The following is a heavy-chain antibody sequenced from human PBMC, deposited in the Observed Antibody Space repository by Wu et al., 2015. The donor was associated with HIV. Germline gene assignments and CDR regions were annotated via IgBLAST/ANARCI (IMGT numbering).Heavy chain of an antibody. CDR3: VRRRTPYYYYMDV. V-gene: IGHV1-2*02. Sequence: QVQLVQSGAEVKKPGASVKVSCKVSGYRFIDNNIHWIRQAPGQGLQWMGWIDPNSGGTNYAQEFQGRVTMTRDTSMTTAYMELKRLRYDDTAVYYCVRRRTPYYYYMDVVGTKGPRSPSP. CDR1: GYRFIDNN. CDR2: IDPNSGGT. J-gene: IGHJ6*03.